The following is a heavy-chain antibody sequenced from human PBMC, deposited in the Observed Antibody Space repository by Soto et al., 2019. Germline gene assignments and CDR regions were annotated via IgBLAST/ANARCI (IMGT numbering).Heavy chain of an antibody. J-gene: IGHJ4*02. CDR3: ARDLAKGFGSAGFDY. CDR2: VNTKSGGT. D-gene: IGHD1-26*01. V-gene: IGHV1-2*02. Sequence: QVQLVQSGAEVKKPGASVNVSCKASGYTFTVYYMHWVRQAPGQGLEWMGWVNTKSGGTMYPQKFQGRVTMTWDTTISTAYMALTRLRSDDTAVYYCARDLAKGFGSAGFDYWGQGTLVTVSS. CDR1: GYTFTVYY.